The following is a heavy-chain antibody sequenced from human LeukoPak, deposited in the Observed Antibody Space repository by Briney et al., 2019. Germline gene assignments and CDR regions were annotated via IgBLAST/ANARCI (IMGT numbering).Heavy chain of an antibody. Sequence: SETLSLTCTVSGYSISSGYYWGWIRQPPGKGLEWIGSMYHSGSTYYNPSLKSRVTISVDTSKNQFSLDLTSVTAADAAVYYCARDCSGGTCYLGVLDYWGQGIRVTVSS. CDR3: ARDCSGGTCYLGVLDY. J-gene: IGHJ4*02. CDR2: MYHSGST. CDR1: GYSISSGYY. D-gene: IGHD2-15*01. V-gene: IGHV4-38-2*02.